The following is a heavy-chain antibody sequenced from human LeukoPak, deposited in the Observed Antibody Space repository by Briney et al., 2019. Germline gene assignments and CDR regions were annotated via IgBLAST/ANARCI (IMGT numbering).Heavy chain of an antibody. D-gene: IGHD1-7*01. J-gene: IGHJ4*02. CDR3: ARGSTGTTSYYFDY. CDR1: GGSISSYY. V-gene: IGHV4-59*05. Sequence: SETLSLTCTVSGGSISSYYWSWIRQPPGKGREWIGSIYYSGSTYYRPSLTSRVTISVDTSKSQFSLKLRSVTAADTAVYYCARGSTGTTSYYFDYCGQGKLVTVSS. CDR2: IYYSGST.